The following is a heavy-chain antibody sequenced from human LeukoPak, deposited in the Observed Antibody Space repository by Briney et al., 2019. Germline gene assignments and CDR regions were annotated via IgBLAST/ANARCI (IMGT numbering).Heavy chain of an antibody. D-gene: IGHD5-24*01. CDR3: ARGRDGYNFLNRGEYYYFDY. CDR1: GGSISGGTYY. CDR2: IYTSGST. J-gene: IGHJ4*02. V-gene: IGHV4-61*02. Sequence: SETLSLTCTVSGGSISGGTYYWSWIRQPAGKGLEWIGRIYTSGSTNYNPSLKSRVTISVDTSKNQFSLRLNSVTAADTAVYYCARGRDGYNFLNRGEYYYFDYWVQGTLVTVSS.